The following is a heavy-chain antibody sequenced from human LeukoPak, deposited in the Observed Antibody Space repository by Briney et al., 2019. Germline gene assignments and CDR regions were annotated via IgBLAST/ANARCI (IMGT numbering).Heavy chain of an antibody. D-gene: IGHD4-23*01. J-gene: IGHJ4*02. CDR3: VRALLGNGNSDC. CDR1: GFTFSSYG. Sequence: PGGSLRLSCAASGFTFSSYGMSWVRQAPGKGLEWVSGINSDGSDTTYADSVKRRFTISRDNAKNTVHLQMNSLRAEDTAVYFCVRALLGNGNSDCWGQGTLVTVSS. CDR2: INSDGSDT. V-gene: IGHV3-74*01.